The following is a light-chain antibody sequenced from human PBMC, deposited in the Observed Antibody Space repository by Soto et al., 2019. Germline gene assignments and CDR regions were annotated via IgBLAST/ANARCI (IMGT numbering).Light chain of an antibody. CDR1: QDIRVD. J-gene: IGKJ2*01. CDR3: LQDSDFPYT. CDR2: AAS. V-gene: IGKV1-6*01. Sequence: AIQMTQSPPSLSASVGDRVIITCRASQDIRVDVGWLQQKPGHAPNLLIYAASTLHTVVPSRVTGSGSGTDFTLTINDLQPEDVATYCCLQDSDFPYTVGQGTQVDI.